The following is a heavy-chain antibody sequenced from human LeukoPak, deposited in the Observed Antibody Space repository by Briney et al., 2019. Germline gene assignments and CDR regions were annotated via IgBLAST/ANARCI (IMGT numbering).Heavy chain of an antibody. CDR1: GGSINSYY. CDR2: IYHRGSA. V-gene: IGHV4-59*01. D-gene: IGHD3-10*01. CDR3: ARGGDYYVSGSYLGY. Sequence: SETPSLTCTVSGGSINSYYWTWIRQPPGKGLEWIGYIYHRGSANYNPSLKSRVTISVDTSKNQFSLTLSSVTAADAAVYYCARGGDYYVSGSYLGYWGQGTLVTVSS. J-gene: IGHJ4*02.